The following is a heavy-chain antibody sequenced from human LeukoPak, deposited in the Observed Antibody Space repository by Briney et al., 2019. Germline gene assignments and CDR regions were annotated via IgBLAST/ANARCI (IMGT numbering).Heavy chain of an antibody. J-gene: IGHJ5*02. CDR3: AKGVISSGWMGSWFDP. D-gene: IGHD6-19*01. V-gene: IGHV3-23*01. CDR1: GFTFNSYA. CDR2: ISGGGGVT. Sequence: PGGSLRLSCAASGFTFNSYAMTWVRQAPGKGLEWVSTISGGGGVTYYADSVKGRFTISRDNSKNTLYLQMNSLRAEDTAVYYCAKGVISSGWMGSWFDPWGQGTLVTVSS.